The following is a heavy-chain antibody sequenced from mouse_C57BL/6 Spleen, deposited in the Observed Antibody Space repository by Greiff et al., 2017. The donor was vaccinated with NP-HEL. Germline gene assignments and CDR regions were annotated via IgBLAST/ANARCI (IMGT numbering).Heavy chain of an antibody. V-gene: IGHV1-15*01. Sequence: QVQLQQSGAELVRPGASVTLSCKASGYTFTDYEMHWVKQTPVHGLEWIGAIDPETGGTAYNQKFKGKAILTADKSSSTAYMELRSLTSEDSAVYYCTRWRYYGRPRWGQGTTLTVSS. CDR2: IDPETGGT. D-gene: IGHD1-1*01. J-gene: IGHJ2*01. CDR1: GYTFTDYE. CDR3: TRWRYYGRPR.